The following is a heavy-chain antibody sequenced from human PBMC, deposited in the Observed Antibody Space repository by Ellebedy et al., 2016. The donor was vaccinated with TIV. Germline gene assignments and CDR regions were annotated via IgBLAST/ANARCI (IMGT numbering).Heavy chain of an antibody. J-gene: IGHJ4*02. CDR1: GFTFSNYA. CDR2: FSGSIQTT. V-gene: IGHV3-23*01. D-gene: IGHD3-16*01. Sequence: GESLKISCEASGFTFSNYAMSWVRQAPGKGLEWVTTFSGSIQTTYSADSVKGRFTISRDNYRNTLDLQMNRLRVEDTAVYYCTKRAEGWGFFDYWGQGILVTVSS. CDR3: TKRAEGWGFFDY.